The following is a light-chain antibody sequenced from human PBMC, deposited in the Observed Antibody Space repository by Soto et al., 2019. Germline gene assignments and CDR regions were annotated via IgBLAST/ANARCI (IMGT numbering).Light chain of an antibody. CDR3: YSAADNNGV. V-gene: IGLV3-27*01. J-gene: IGLJ3*02. CDR2: KDS. Sequence: SYELTQPSSVSVSPGQTARITCSGDVLAKKYARWFQQKPGQAPVLVIYKDSERPSGIPERFSGSSSGTTVTSTISGAQVEDEADYYCYSAADNNGVFGGGTKLTVL. CDR1: VLAKKY.